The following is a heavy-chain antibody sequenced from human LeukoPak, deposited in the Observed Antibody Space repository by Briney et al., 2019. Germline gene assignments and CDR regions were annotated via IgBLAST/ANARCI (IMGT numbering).Heavy chain of an antibody. D-gene: IGHD1-7*01. CDR1: GFTFSSYW. J-gene: IGHJ4*02. Sequence: GGSLRLSCAASGFTFSSYWMHWVRQAPGKGLVWVSRINSDGSSTSYADSVKGRLTISRDNAKNTLYLQMNSLRAEDTAVYYCAKVASITGTGDYWGQGTLVTVSS. CDR2: INSDGSST. CDR3: AKVASITGTGDY. V-gene: IGHV3-74*01.